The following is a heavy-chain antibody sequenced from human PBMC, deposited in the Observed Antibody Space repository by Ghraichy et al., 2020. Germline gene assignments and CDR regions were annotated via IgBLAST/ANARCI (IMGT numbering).Heavy chain of an antibody. V-gene: IGHV3-23*01. CDR3: AKPEYASRYCSDGPCFNGIDY. CDR1: GFTFSNYA. Sequence: GGSLRLSCAASGFTFSNYAMSWVRQAPGKGLEWVSAISGSGSNTYYADSVKGRFTISRDNSKNTLHLQMNSLRAEDTAVYYCAKPEYASRYCSDGPCFNGIDYWGQGTLVTVSS. CDR2: ISGSGSNT. J-gene: IGHJ4*02. D-gene: IGHD2-15*01.